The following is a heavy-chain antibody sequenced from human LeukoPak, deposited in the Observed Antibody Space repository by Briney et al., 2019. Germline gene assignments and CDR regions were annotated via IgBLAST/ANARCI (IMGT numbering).Heavy chain of an antibody. J-gene: IGHJ3*02. CDR1: GFTFSSYA. D-gene: IGHD3-16*01. V-gene: IGHV3-30-3*01. CDR2: ISYDGSNK. CDR3: ARGGHYDYVWGKAFDI. Sequence: GGSLRLSCAASGFTFSSYAMHWVRQAPGKGLEWVAVISYDGSNKYYADSVKGRFTISRDNSKNTLYLQMNSLRAEDTAVYYCARGGHYDYVWGKAFDIWGQGTMVTVSS.